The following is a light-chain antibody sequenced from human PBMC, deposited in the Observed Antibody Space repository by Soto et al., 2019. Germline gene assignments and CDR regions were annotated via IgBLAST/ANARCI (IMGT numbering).Light chain of an antibody. V-gene: IGLV4-69*01. Sequence: QLVLTQSPSASASLGASVKLTCTLSSGHSNYAIAWHQQQSEKGPRYLMKLNSDGSHSKGDGIPDRFSGSSSGAERSLTISSLQYEDEADYYCQTWGSGIVVFGGGTKLTVL. J-gene: IGLJ2*01. CDR3: QTWGSGIVV. CDR1: SGHSNYA. CDR2: LNSDGSH.